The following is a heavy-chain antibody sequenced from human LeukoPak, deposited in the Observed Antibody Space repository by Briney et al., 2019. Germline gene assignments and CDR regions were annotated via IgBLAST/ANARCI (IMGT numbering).Heavy chain of an antibody. V-gene: IGHV4-59*08. Sequence: SETLSLTCTVSGGSISSYYWSWIRQPPGKGLEWIAYIHYSGSTNYNPSLKSRLTISVDTSKNQFSLKLTSVTAADTAVYYCARHEPYRVPVAGTYYSYPMDVWGQGTTVTVSS. J-gene: IGHJ6*02. CDR3: ARHEPYRVPVAGTYYSYPMDV. D-gene: IGHD6-19*01. CDR1: GGSISSYY. CDR2: IHYSGST.